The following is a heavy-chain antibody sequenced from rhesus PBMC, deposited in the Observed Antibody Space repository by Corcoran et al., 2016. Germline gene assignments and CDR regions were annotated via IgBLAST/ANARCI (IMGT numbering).Heavy chain of an antibody. J-gene: IGHJ4*01. V-gene: IGHV4-127*01. Sequence: QVQLQESGPGLVKPSETLSLTCAVSGYSISSGYGWSWIRQPPGKGLEWIGYISYRRDSYYTPSFNSRVTISIDTAKNQFSLKLSSVTAADTAVYYCARRPYSGYSSFDYWGQGVLVTVSS. CDR2: ISYRRDS. CDR1: GYSISSGYG. CDR3: ARRPYSGYSSFDY. D-gene: IGHD5-24*01.